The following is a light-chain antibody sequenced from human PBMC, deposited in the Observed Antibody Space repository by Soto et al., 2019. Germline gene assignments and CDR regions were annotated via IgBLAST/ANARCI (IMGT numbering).Light chain of an antibody. CDR1: SSNIGAGSV. CDR2: DDT. J-gene: IGLJ1*01. Sequence: QSVLPQPPSVSGAPGQRVTMSCTGSSSNIGAGSVVHWYQQVPGTAPKLLIYDDTSRPSGVPDRFSGSKSGTSVSLAITGLQAEDEAAYYCQSYDSSLNGYVFGTGTKLTVI. V-gene: IGLV1-40*01. CDR3: QSYDSSLNGYV.